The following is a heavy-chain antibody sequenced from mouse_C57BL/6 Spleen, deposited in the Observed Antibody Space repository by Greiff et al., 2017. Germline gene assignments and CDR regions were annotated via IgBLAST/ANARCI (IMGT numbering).Heavy chain of an antibody. CDR3: TRNGMEYGNHWYFDV. Sequence: QVQLQQSGAELVRPGASVTLSCKASGYTFTDYEMHWVKQTPVHGLEWIGAIDPETGGTAYNQKFKGKAILTADKSSSTAYMELRSLTSEDSAVXYCTRNGMEYGNHWYFDVWGTGTTVTVSS. CDR1: GYTFTDYE. J-gene: IGHJ1*03. V-gene: IGHV1-15*01. D-gene: IGHD2-1*01. CDR2: IDPETGGT.